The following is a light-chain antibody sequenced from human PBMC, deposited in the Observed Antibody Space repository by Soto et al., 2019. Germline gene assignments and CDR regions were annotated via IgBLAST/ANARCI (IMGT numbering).Light chain of an antibody. CDR2: DAS. CDR1: QSISSW. J-gene: IGKJ2*01. V-gene: IGKV1-5*01. CDR3: QQYNSYLYT. Sequence: DIPMTQSPSTLSASVGDRVTITCRASQSISSWLAWYQHKPGKAPKLLIYDASSLESGVPSRLSGSGSGTEFTLTISSLQPDDFAPYYCQQYNSYLYTFGQGTKLEIK.